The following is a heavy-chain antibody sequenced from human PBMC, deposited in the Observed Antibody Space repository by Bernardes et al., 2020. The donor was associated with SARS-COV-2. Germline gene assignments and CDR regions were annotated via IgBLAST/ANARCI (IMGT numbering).Heavy chain of an antibody. V-gene: IGHV3-33*01. CDR1: GFTFSSYG. CDR2: IWYDGSNK. J-gene: IGHJ6*02. D-gene: IGHD3-10*01. CDR3: ARDLLSYYGMDV. Sequence: GGPLRLSCAASGFTFSSYGMHWVRKAPGKGLEWVAVIWYDGSNKYYADSVKGRFTISRDNSKNTLYLQMNSLRAEDTAVYYCARDLLSYYGMDVWGQGTTVTVSS.